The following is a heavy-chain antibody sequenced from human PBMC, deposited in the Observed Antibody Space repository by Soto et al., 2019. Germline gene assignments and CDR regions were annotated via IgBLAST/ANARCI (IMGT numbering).Heavy chain of an antibody. V-gene: IGHV3-23*01. CDR1: GFTFSSYA. CDR2: ISGSGSST. CDR3: AERSGGYSSSSWGTDY. D-gene: IGHD6-6*01. Sequence: GGSLRLSCAASGFTFSSYAMSWVRQAPGKGLEWVSAISGSGSSTYYADSVKGRFTISRDNSKNTLYLQMNGLRAEDTAVYYCAERSGGYSSSSWGTDYWGQGTLVTVSS. J-gene: IGHJ4*02.